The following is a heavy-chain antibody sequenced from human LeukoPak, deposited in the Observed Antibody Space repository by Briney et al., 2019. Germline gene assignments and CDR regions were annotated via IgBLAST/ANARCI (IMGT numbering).Heavy chain of an antibody. V-gene: IGHV1-46*01. J-gene: IGHJ6*03. D-gene: IGHD1-26*01. CDR3: AFSSYYLQGNYYYMDV. CDR2: INPSGGST. CDR1: GYTFTSYY. Sequence: ASVKVSCKASGYTFTSYYMHWVRQAPGQGLEWMGIINPSGGSTRYAQKFQGRVTMTRDTSTSTVYMELRSLRSDDTAVYYCAFSSYYLQGNYYYMDVWGKGTTVTISS.